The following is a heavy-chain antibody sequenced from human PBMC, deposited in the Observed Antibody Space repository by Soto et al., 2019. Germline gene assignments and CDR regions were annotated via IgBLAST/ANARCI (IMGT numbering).Heavy chain of an antibody. J-gene: IGHJ5*02. V-gene: IGHV3-21*01. CDR2: ISSSSSYI. D-gene: IGHD4-17*01. Sequence: EVQLVESGGGLVKPGGSLRLSCAASGFTFSSYSMNWVRQAPGKGLEWVSSISSSSSYIYYADSEKGRFTISRDNAKNSLYLQMNSLRAEDTAVYYCARSPTTTPPWFDPWGQGTLVTVSS. CDR3: ARSPTTTPPWFDP. CDR1: GFTFSSYS.